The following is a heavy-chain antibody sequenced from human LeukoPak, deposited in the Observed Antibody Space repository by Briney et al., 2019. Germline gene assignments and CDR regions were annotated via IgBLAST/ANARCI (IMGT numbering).Heavy chain of an antibody. D-gene: IGHD3-22*01. J-gene: IGHJ4*02. V-gene: IGHV3-23*01. Sequence: SGGSLRLSCAASGFTFSSYAMSWVRQAPGKGLEWVSAISGSGGSTYYADSVKGRFTISRDNSKNTLYLQMNSLRAEDTAVYYCAKGSLMWLLGTAWGLGTLVTVSS. CDR1: GFTFSSYA. CDR3: AKGSLMWLLGTA. CDR2: ISGSGGST.